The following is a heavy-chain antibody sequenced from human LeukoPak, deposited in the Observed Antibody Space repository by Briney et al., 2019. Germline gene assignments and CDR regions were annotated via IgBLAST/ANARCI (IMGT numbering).Heavy chain of an antibody. D-gene: IGHD5-12*01. V-gene: IGHV3-21*01. Sequence: GGSLRLSCAASGFTFSSYSMNWVRQAPGKGRECVSSISSSSSYIYYADSVKGRFTISRDKANNSLYLQMNSLRAEDTAIYYCAREGMVATFDYWGQGTLVTVSS. CDR1: GFTFSSYS. CDR2: ISSSSSYI. CDR3: AREGMVATFDY. J-gene: IGHJ4*02.